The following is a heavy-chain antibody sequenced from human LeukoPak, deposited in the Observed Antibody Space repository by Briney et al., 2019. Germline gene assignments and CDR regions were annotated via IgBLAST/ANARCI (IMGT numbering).Heavy chain of an antibody. CDR2: IYSSGST. D-gene: IGHD6-6*01. V-gene: IGHV4-4*07. CDR1: GGSISTYY. Sequence: PSETLSLTCTVSGGSISTYYWSWIRQPAGKGLEWIGRIYSSGSTNYNPSLKSRVTMSVDTSKNQFSLKLSSVTAADTAVYYCARGHAWQLVNWFDPWGQGTLVTVSS. J-gene: IGHJ5*02. CDR3: ARGHAWQLVNWFDP.